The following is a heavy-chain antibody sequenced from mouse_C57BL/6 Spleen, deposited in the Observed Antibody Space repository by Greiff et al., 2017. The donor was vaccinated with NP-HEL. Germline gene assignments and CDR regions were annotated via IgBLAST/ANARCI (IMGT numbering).Heavy chain of an antibody. Sequence: QVQLKQPGAELVRPGSSVKLSCKASGYTFTSYWMDWVKQRPGQGLEWIGNIYPSDSETHYNQKFKDKATLTVDKSSSTAYMQLSSLTSEDSAVYYCARGDGYYFYYAMDYWGQGTSVTVSS. V-gene: IGHV1-61*01. D-gene: IGHD2-3*01. J-gene: IGHJ4*01. CDR2: IYPSDSET. CDR1: GYTFTSYW. CDR3: ARGDGYYFYYAMDY.